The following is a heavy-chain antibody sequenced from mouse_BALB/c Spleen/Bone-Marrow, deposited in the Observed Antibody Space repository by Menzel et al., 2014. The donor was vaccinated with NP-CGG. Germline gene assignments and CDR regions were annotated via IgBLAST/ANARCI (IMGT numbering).Heavy chain of an antibody. Sequence: EVMLVESGGGLVQPGGSLKLSCAASGFTFRGYTMSWVRQTPEKRLEWVAFITNGGGNTYYPDTVKGRPAISRDNAKNTLYLQMSSLKSEDTAIYYCTTLTGTSYWGQGTLVTVSA. J-gene: IGHJ3*01. D-gene: IGHD4-1*01. CDR1: GFTFRGYT. CDR2: ITNGGGNT. CDR3: TTLTGTSY. V-gene: IGHV5-12-2*01.